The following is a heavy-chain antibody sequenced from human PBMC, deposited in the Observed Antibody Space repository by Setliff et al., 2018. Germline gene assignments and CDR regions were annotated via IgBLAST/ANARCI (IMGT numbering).Heavy chain of an antibody. Sequence: PGESLKISCQASGYNFANHWIAWVRLMPGKGLEYMGRIDPGDSYADYSPSFEGLVTISADKSRTTVYLQWTSLKASDTAMYYCARQGLRFLENNWFDPWGQGTLVTVSS. CDR1: GYNFANHW. CDR2: IDPGDSYA. CDR3: ARQGLRFLENNWFDP. V-gene: IGHV5-10-1*01. J-gene: IGHJ5*02. D-gene: IGHD3-3*01.